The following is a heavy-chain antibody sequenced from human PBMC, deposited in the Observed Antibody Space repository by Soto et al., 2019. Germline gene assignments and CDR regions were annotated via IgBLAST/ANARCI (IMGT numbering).Heavy chain of an antibody. J-gene: IGHJ4*02. D-gene: IGHD5-18*01. Sequence: PGGSLRLSCAASGFRFSSHGMHWVRQAPGKGLEWVAVMSYDRNNKYYADSVKGRFTISRDNSKNTLYLQMNSLRAEDTALYYCAKDGGYRYGSLGHYWGQGTLVTVSS. V-gene: IGHV3-30*18. CDR2: MSYDRNNK. CDR1: GFRFSSHG. CDR3: AKDGGYRYGSLGHY.